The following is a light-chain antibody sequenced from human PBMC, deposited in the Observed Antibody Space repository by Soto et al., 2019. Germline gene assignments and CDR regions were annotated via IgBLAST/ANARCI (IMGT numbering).Light chain of an antibody. CDR1: SSNIGRNA. CDR2: SSY. CDR3: AVWDDSLNAVV. Sequence: QSVLTQPPSASGTPGQSVTISCSGSSSNIGRNAVNWYQQLPGTAPKLLIYSSYQRPSGVPDRFSGSKSGTSGSLAIRGLQSEDEATDHCAVWDDSLNAVVFGGGTKLTVL. V-gene: IGLV1-44*01. J-gene: IGLJ2*01.